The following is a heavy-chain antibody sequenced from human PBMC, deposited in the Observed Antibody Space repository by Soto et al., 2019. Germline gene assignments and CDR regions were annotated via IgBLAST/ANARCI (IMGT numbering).Heavy chain of an antibody. Sequence: GESLKISCKGSGYSFTSYWISWVRQMPGKGLEWMGRIDPSDSYTNYSPSFQGHVTISADKSISTAYLQWSSLKASDTAMYYCARLGYCSITSCSTLNWFDPWGQGTLVTVSS. CDR1: GYSFTSYW. CDR2: IDPSDSYT. D-gene: IGHD2-2*01. J-gene: IGHJ5*02. CDR3: ARLGYCSITSCSTLNWFDP. V-gene: IGHV5-10-1*01.